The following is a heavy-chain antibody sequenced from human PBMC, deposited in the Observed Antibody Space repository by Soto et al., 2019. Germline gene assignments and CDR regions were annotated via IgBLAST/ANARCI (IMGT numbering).Heavy chain of an antibody. CDR1: GDSVSSNSAG. V-gene: IGHV6-1*01. J-gene: IGHJ6*03. D-gene: IGHD1-1*01. CDR3: ARGSWDDVSGHYYMDV. Sequence: PSQTLSLTCDISGDSVSSNSAGWNWIRQTPSRGLEWLGRTYYKSKWYYTYATSVKSRITVSPDTSKNQISLQLTSMTPEDSAVYYCARGSWDDVSGHYYMDVWDKGTTVTVSS. CDR2: TYYKSKWYY.